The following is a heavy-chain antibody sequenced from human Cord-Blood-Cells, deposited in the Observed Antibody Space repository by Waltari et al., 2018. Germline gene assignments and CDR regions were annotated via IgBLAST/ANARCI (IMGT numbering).Heavy chain of an antibody. V-gene: IGHV3-21*01. CDR2: ISRSSSYI. Sequence: EVQLVESGGGLVKPGGSLRLSCAASGFSFSSYSMNWVRQAPGKGLEWVSSISRSSSYIYYADSVRGRFTISRDNAKNSLYLQMNSLRAEDTAVYYCARAHFNWVFDYWGQGTLVTVSS. J-gene: IGHJ4*02. CDR1: GFSFSSYS. CDR3: ARAHFNWVFDY. D-gene: IGHD1-1*01.